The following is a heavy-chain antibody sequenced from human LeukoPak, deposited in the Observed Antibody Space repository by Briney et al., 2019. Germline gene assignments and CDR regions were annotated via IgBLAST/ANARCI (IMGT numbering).Heavy chain of an antibody. Sequence: SETLSLTCTVSGGSISSYYWSWIRQPPGKGLEWIGYIYYSGSTNYNPSPKSRVTISVDTSKNQFSLKLSSVTAADTAVYYCARLEYSSSSPAFDIWGQGTMVTVSS. CDR1: GGSISSYY. J-gene: IGHJ3*02. D-gene: IGHD6-6*01. V-gene: IGHV4-59*01. CDR2: IYYSGST. CDR3: ARLEYSSSSPAFDI.